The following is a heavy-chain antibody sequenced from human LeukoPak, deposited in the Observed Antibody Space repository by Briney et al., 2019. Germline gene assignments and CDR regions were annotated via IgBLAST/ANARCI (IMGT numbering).Heavy chain of an antibody. V-gene: IGHV4-38-2*02. D-gene: IGHD2-2*02. Sequence: SETLSLTCTVSGYSISSGYYWGWLRQPPGKGVEWIGSIYHSGSTYYNPSLKSRVTISVDTSKNQFSLKLSSVTAADTAVYYCARDCSSTSCYTFGFDYWGQGTLVTVSS. CDR1: GYSISSGYY. CDR2: IYHSGST. J-gene: IGHJ4*02. CDR3: ARDCSSTSCYTFGFDY.